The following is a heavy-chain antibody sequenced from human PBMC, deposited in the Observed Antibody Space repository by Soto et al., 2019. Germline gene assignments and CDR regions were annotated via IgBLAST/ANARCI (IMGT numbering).Heavy chain of an antibody. J-gene: IGHJ3*01. CDR3: AKEVSCSGGNCLHAFHF. D-gene: IGHD2-15*01. CDR2: ISGSGGRT. V-gene: IGHV3-23*01. CDR1: GFTFSNSV. Sequence: PGGSLRLSCAASGFTFSNSVVSWVRQAPGKGLEWVSSISGSGGRTYYTDSVKGRFTISRDNSKNTLYLQMDSLTADDTALYYCAKEVSCSGGNCLHAFHFWGQGTMVTVSS.